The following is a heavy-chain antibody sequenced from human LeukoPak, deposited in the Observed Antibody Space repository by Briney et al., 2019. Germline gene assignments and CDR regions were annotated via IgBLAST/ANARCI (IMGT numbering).Heavy chain of an antibody. CDR1: GFTCSSYG. CDR3: ARDNGSGWYYFDY. Sequence: GGSLRLSCAASGFTCSSYGMHWVRQAPGKGLEWVAFIRFDGSNKYYADSVKGRFTISRDNSKNTLYLQMNSLRREDTAVYYCARDNGSGWYYFDYWGQGTLVTVSS. J-gene: IGHJ4*02. D-gene: IGHD6-19*01. V-gene: IGHV3-30*02. CDR2: IRFDGSNK.